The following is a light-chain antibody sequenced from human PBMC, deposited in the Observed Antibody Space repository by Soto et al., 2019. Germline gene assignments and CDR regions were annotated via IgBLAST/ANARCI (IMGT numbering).Light chain of an antibody. J-gene: IGKJ1*01. CDR2: WAS. Sequence: DIVMTQSPDSLAVSLGERATINCKSSQSVLYSSNNQNYLAWYQQKPGQPPKLLIYWASTREFGVPDRFSGSGSGTDFTLTINSLQAEDVAVYYCQQYYTAFWTFGQGTKVEIK. V-gene: IGKV4-1*01. CDR1: QSVLYSSNNQNY. CDR3: QQYYTAFWT.